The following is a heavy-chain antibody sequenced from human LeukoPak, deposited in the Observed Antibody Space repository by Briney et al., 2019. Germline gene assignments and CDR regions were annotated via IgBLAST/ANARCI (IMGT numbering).Heavy chain of an antibody. CDR1: GFTFSSYA. D-gene: IGHD5-18*01. Sequence: PGGSLRLSCAASGFTFSSYATSWVRQAPGKGLEWVSAISGSGGSTYYADSVKGRFTISRDNSKNTLYLQMNSLRAEDTAVYYCAKVRGYSYGSEYYFDYWGQGTLVTVSS. CDR3: AKVRGYSYGSEYYFDY. J-gene: IGHJ4*02. CDR2: ISGSGGST. V-gene: IGHV3-23*01.